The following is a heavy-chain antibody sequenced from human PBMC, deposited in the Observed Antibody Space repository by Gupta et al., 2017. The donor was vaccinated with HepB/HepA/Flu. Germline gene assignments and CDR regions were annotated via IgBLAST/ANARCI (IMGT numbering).Heavy chain of an antibody. Sequence: QVHLAESGGGLVKPGGSLRLSCVASGFTFSDYSMTWIRQTPGKGLEWISYISVSVTTMFYADAVKGRFTITRDNAKNSLFRQMNSLTVEDTAVYYCARGHHLRRVTASGGLDVWGQGTTVTVSS. D-gene: IGHD2-21*02. V-gene: IGHV3-11*01. CDR2: ISVSVTTM. J-gene: IGHJ6*02. CDR3: ARGHHLRRVTASGGLDV. CDR1: GFTFSDYS.